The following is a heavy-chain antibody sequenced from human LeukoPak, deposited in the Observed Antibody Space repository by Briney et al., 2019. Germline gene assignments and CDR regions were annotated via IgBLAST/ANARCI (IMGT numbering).Heavy chain of an antibody. CDR2: INQDGSEK. V-gene: IGHV3-7*01. J-gene: IGHJ5*02. D-gene: IGHD3-22*01. Sequence: GGSLRLSCAVSGFTFSSYWMSWVRQAPGKGLEWVANINQDGSEKYYVDSVKGRFTISRDNAKNSLYPQMKSLRAEDSAVYYCARIMEWYDSSGYYYLGWFDPWGQGTLVTVSS. CDR1: GFTFSSYW. CDR3: ARIMEWYDSSGYYYLGWFDP.